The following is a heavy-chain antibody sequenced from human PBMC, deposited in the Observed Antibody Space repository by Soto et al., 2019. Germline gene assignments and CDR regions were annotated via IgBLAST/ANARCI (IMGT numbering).Heavy chain of an antibody. D-gene: IGHD2-15*01. Sequence: GGSLRLSCAASGFTFSDYAIHWVRQAPGKGLEWVAVISNDGKDKYLADSMKGRFTISRDNSENTLYLQMNSLRGEDTAVYYCAKDSGRGSADYYLDYWGRGTLVTVSS. CDR3: AKDSGRGSADYYLDY. CDR2: ISNDGKDK. V-gene: IGHV3-30*18. J-gene: IGHJ4*02. CDR1: GFTFSDYA.